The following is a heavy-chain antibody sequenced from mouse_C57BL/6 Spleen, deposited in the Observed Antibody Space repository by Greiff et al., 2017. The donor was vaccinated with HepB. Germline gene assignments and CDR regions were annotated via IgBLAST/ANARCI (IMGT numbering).Heavy chain of an antibody. CDR3: ASPPYYYGSSYYFDY. D-gene: IGHD1-1*01. CDR1: GYAFSSSW. CDR2: IYPGDGDT. J-gene: IGHJ2*01. V-gene: IGHV1-82*01. Sequence: QVQLKQSGPELVKPGASVKISCKASGYAFSSSWMNWVKQRPGKGLEWIGRIYPGDGDTNYNGKFKGKATLTADKSSSTAYMQLRSLTSEDSAVYFCASPPYYYGSSYYFDYWGQGTTLTVSS.